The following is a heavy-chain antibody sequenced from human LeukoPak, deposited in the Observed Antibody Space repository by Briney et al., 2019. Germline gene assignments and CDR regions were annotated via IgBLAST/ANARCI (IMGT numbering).Heavy chain of an antibody. CDR3: ARALSSLRLYYFDY. Sequence: ASVKVSCKASGYTFTGYYMHWVRQAPGQGLEWMGWINPNSGGTNYAQNLEGRVTMTRDTSISTAYMELSSLTSDDTAVYYCARALSSLRLYYFDYWGQGTLTTVSS. J-gene: IGHJ4*02. D-gene: IGHD6-6*01. CDR2: INPNSGGT. V-gene: IGHV1-2*02. CDR1: GYTFTGYY.